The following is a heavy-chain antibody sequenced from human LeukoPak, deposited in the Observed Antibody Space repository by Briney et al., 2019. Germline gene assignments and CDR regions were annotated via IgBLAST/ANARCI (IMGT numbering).Heavy chain of an antibody. CDR1: GFTFSNAW. CDR3: TTDGAIASRSLFDY. D-gene: IGHD4-17*01. J-gene: IGHJ4*02. V-gene: IGHV3-15*01. CDR2: IKSKTDGGTT. Sequence: GGSLRLSCAASGFTFSNAWMGWVRRAPGKGLEWVGRIKSKTDGGTTEYAAPVKGGFTISRDVSKNTVHLQMNSLKTEDTAVYYCTTDGAIASRSLFDYWGQGTLVTVSS.